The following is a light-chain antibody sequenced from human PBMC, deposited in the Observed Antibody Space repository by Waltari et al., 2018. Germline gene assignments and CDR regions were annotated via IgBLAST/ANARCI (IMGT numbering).Light chain of an antibody. CDR3: QNHERLPAV. CDR1: QSIGRY. Sequence: SCRASQSIGRYLVWYQQKPGQAPRLLIYGASSRAAGIPDRFSGSGSETDFSLTISRLEPEDFAVYYCQNHERLPAVFGQGTKVEIK. J-gene: IGKJ1*01. V-gene: IGKV3-20*01. CDR2: GAS.